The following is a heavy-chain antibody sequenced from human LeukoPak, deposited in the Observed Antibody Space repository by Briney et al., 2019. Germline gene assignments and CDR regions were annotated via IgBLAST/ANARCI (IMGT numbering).Heavy chain of an antibody. Sequence: SETPSLTCAVSGGSFSGYYWSWIRQPPGKGLEWIGEINHSGSTNYNPSLKSRVTISVDTSKNQFSLKLSSVTAADTAVYYCARGVVRGVNPYYYYYGMDVWGQGTTVTVSS. J-gene: IGHJ6*02. CDR2: INHSGST. CDR1: GGSFSGYY. D-gene: IGHD3-10*01. V-gene: IGHV4-34*01. CDR3: ARGVVRGVNPYYYYYGMDV.